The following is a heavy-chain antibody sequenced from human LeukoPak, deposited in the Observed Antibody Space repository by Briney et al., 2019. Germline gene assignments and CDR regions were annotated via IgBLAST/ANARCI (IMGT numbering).Heavy chain of an antibody. J-gene: IGHJ3*02. CDR2: ISSSSSYI. Sequence: PGRSLRPSRAPSALTFSSYSMNWVRQAPGKGLEWVSSISSSSSYIYYADSVKGRFTISRDNAKNSLYLQMNSLRAEDTAVYYCARGSNLDAFDIWGQGTMVTVSS. V-gene: IGHV3-21*01. CDR3: ARGSNLDAFDI. CDR1: ALTFSSYS.